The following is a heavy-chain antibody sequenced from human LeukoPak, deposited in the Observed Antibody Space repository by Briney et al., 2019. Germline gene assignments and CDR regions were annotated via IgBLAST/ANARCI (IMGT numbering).Heavy chain of an antibody. J-gene: IGHJ3*02. CDR1: GASFNAYY. D-gene: IGHD3-22*01. CDR3: AKSNGYGLIDI. V-gene: IGHV4-34*01. CDR2: INHSGST. Sequence: SETLSLTCAVYGASFNAYYWSWIRQPPGKGLEWIGEINHSGSTNYNASLKSRVTISVDTSKSQFSLKVNSVTAADTAVYYCAKSNGYGLIDIWGQGTMVTVSS.